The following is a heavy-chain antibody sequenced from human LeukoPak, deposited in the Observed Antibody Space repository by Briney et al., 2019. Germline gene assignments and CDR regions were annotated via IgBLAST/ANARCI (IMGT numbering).Heavy chain of an antibody. D-gene: IGHD1-7*01. Sequence: SETLSLTCAVYGGSFSGYYWSWIRQPPGKGLEWIGEINHSGSTNYNPSLKSRVTMSVDTSKNQFSLKLSSVTAADTAVYYCARDGVTGTTDDAFDIWGQGTMVTVSS. CDR1: GGSFSGYY. J-gene: IGHJ3*02. CDR2: INHSGST. V-gene: IGHV4-34*01. CDR3: ARDGVTGTTDDAFDI.